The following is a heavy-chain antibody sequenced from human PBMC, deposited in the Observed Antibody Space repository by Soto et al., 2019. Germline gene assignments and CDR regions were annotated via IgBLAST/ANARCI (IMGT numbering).Heavy chain of an antibody. V-gene: IGHV1-8*01. CDR3: ARGRFSLETSTWFAF. J-gene: IGHJ5*01. D-gene: IGHD3-3*01. CDR2: VSPNSGNT. CDR1: GYTFTDYD. Sequence: SLKVSCKASGYTFTDYDINWVRQAPGQGLEWMGWVSPNSGNTVYAQKFQDRVTMTRDTSISTAYMELSNLRFEDTAMYYCARGRFSLETSTWFAFWGQGTPVTAPQ.